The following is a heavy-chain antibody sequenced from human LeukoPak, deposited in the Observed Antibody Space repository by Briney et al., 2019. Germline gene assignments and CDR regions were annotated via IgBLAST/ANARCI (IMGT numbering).Heavy chain of an antibody. CDR1: GGSFSGYY. D-gene: IGHD2-2*01. J-gene: IGHJ5*02. V-gene: IGHV4-34*01. CDR2: IDHSGST. Sequence: PSETLSLTCAVYGGSFSGYYWSWIRQPPGKGLEWIGEIDHSGSTNYSPSLKSRVTISVDTSKNQFSLKLSSVTAADTAVYYCARGYQLGSYLWFDPWGQGTLVTVSS. CDR3: ARGYQLGSYLWFDP.